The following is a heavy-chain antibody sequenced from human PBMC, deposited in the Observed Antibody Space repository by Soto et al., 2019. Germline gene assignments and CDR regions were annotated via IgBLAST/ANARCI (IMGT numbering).Heavy chain of an antibody. CDR2: ISSSGSYI. J-gene: IGHJ6*03. Sequence: GGSLRLSCAASAFTFSSYSMNWVRQAPGKGLEWVSSISSSGSYIYYADSLKGRFTISRDNAKNSLYLQMNSLRAEDTAVYYCARALQYNWNTGYYYYYMDVWGKGTTVTVSS. CDR1: AFTFSSYS. CDR3: ARALQYNWNTGYYYYYMDV. V-gene: IGHV3-21*01. D-gene: IGHD1-20*01.